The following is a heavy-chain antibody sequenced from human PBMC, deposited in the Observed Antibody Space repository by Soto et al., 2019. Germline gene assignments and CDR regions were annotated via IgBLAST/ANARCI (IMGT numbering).Heavy chain of an antibody. D-gene: IGHD3-10*01. J-gene: IGHJ6*02. CDR3: AKGDYGLNYYYYYGMDV. Sequence: EVQLLESGGGLVQPGGSLRLSCAASGFTFSSYAMSWVRQAPGKGLEWVSAISGSGGSTYYADSVKGRFTISRDNSKNTLYLQMNSLRAEDTAVYYCAKGDYGLNYYYYYGMDVWGQGTTVTVSS. CDR2: ISGSGGST. V-gene: IGHV3-23*01. CDR1: GFTFSSYA.